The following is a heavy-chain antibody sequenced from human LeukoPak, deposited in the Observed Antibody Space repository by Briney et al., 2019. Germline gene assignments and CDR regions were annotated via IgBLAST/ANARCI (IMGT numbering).Heavy chain of an antibody. V-gene: IGHV3-48*01. D-gene: IGHD2/OR15-2a*01. CDR2: ISSSSSTI. Sequence: GGSLRLSCAASGFTFSSYSLNWVRQAPGKGLEWVSYISSSSSTIYYADSVRGRFTISRDNSKSTLYLQMNSLRAEDTAIYNCAKNMGPEYYYGMDVWGQGTTVTVSS. J-gene: IGHJ6*02. CDR3: AKNMGPEYYYGMDV. CDR1: GFTFSSYS.